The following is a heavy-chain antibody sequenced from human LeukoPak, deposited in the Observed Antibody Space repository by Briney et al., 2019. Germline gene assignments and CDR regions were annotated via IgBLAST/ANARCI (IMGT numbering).Heavy chain of an antibody. Sequence: GESLKISCKGSGYSFTTYWIGWVRQMPGKGLEWMGIIYPGDSDTRYSPSFQGQVTISVDKSISTAYLQCSSLKASDTAMYYCARPVQNYDNAFDIWGQGTMVTVSS. CDR1: GYSFTTYW. D-gene: IGHD3-22*01. CDR3: ARPVQNYDNAFDI. J-gene: IGHJ3*02. V-gene: IGHV5-51*01. CDR2: IYPGDSDT.